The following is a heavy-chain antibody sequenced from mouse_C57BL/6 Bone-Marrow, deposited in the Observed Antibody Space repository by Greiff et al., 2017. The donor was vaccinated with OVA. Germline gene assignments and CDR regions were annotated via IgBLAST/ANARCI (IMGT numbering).Heavy chain of an antibody. CDR1: GFTFSDYG. V-gene: IGHV5-17*01. CDR3: ATCIHRN. J-gene: IGHJ4*01. CDR2: ISSGSSTI. Sequence: EVMLVESGGGLVKPGGSLKLSCAASGFTFSDYGMHWVRQAPEKGLEWVAYISSGSSTIYYADTVKGRFTISRDNAKNTLFLHMTSLRSEDTAMYYCATCIHRNWGQGTSVTVSS.